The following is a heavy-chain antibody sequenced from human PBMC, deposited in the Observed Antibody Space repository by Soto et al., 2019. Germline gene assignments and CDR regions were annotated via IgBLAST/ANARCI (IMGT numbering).Heavy chain of an antibody. CDR3: AKTITTFGGSSTGRGALLDY. CDR2: ISNDGNHE. Sequence: VQLVESGGGLVKPGGSLRVSCAASGFTFSAFGMHWVRQAPGKGLEWVAVISNDGNHEYYADSVKGRFSISRDNSKNTFYLQMNSLSSEDTAVYFCAKTITTFGGSSTGRGALLDYWGQGILVTVSS. J-gene: IGHJ4*02. D-gene: IGHD3-3*01. CDR1: GFTFSAFG. V-gene: IGHV3-30*18.